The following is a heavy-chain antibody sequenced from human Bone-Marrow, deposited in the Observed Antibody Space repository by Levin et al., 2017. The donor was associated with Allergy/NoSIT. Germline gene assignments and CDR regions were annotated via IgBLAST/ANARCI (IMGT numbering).Heavy chain of an antibody. Sequence: SLKISCAASGFTFDDYAMHWVRQAPGKGLEWVSGLSWNSGSIGYADSVKGRFTISRDNAKNSLYLQMNSLRVEDTALYYCAKSTIERPTAGYFYYGMDVWGQGTTVTVSS. J-gene: IGHJ6*02. CDR3: AKSTIERPTAGYFYYGMDV. CDR1: GFTFDDYA. CDR2: LSWNSGSI. V-gene: IGHV3-9*01. D-gene: IGHD3-10*01.